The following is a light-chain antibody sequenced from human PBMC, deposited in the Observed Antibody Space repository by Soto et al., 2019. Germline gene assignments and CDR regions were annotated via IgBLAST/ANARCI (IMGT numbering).Light chain of an antibody. CDR2: DVA. Sequence: QSALTQPASVSGSPGQSITISCTGTSSDIGHYHYVSWYQQHPGTAPTLLIYDVANRPSGVSNRFSASKSGNTAALTISGLQVEDEADYYCCSYTNSGTRVFGGGTKLTVL. V-gene: IGLV2-14*03. CDR1: SSDIGHYHY. J-gene: IGLJ2*01. CDR3: CSYTNSGTRV.